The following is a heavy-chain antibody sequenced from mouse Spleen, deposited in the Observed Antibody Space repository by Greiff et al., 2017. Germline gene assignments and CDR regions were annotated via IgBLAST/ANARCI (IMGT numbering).Heavy chain of an antibody. CDR3: ARDQYYGSSYAWFAY. D-gene: IGHD1-1*01. CDR1: GFSLTSYG. Sequence: VMLVESGPGLVAPSQSLSITCTVSGFSLTSYGVHWVRQPPGKGLEWLGVIWAGGSTNYNSALMSRLSISKDNSKSQVFLKMNSLQTDDTAMYYCARDQYYGSSYAWFAYWGQGTLVTVSA. J-gene: IGHJ3*01. V-gene: IGHV2-9*02. CDR2: IWAGGST.